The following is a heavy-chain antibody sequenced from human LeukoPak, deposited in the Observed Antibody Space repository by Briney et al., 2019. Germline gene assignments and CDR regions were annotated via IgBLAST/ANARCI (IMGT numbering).Heavy chain of an antibody. D-gene: IGHD1-26*01. J-gene: IGHJ4*02. CDR3: ARDESVYYHTYLDY. Sequence: QPGRSLRLSRAASGFTFSNYAMHWVRQAPGKGLEWVAVISYDGSKKYYADSVKGRFTISRDNSKNTLYLQMNSLRAEDTAVYYCARDESVYYHTYLDYWGQGTLVTVSS. CDR2: ISYDGSKK. V-gene: IGHV3-30-3*01. CDR1: GFTFSNYA.